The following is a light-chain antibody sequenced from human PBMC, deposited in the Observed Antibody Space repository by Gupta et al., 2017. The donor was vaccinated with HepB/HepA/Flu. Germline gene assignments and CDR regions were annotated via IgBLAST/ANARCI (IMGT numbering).Light chain of an antibody. Sequence: EVALTQSPDTLSLSPGERATLSCRASHSVSNYLAWYQQKPGQAPRLLIYDASDRATGIPARFSGSGSGTDFTLTISSLEPEDFAVYYCQQRTNWPLTFGGGTKVEIK. CDR2: DAS. CDR3: QQRTNWPLT. CDR1: HSVSNY. V-gene: IGKV3-11*01. J-gene: IGKJ4*01.